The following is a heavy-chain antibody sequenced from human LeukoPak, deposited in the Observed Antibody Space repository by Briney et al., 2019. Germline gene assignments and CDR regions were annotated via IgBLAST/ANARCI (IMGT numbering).Heavy chain of an antibody. CDR2: IIPIFGTA. D-gene: IGHD3-16*02. CDR1: GGTFSSYA. J-gene: IGHJ4*02. Sequence: GASVKVSCKASGGTFSSYAISWVRQAPGQGLEWMGGIIPIFGTANYAQKFQGRVTITTDESTSTAYMKLSSLRSEDTAVYYCARAGYGLRLGELSPPFDYWGQGTLVTVSS. CDR3: ARAGYGLRLGELSPPFDY. V-gene: IGHV1-69*05.